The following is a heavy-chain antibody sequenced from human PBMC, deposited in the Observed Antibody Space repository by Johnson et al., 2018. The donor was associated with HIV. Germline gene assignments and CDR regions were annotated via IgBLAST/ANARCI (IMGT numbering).Heavy chain of an antibody. CDR2: IKQDGSEK. V-gene: IGHV3-7*01. Sequence: VQLVESGGGLVQPGGSLRLSCAASGFTFSSYWISWVRQAPGKGLEWVANIKQDGSEKYYVDSVKGRFTISRDNAKNSLYLQMNSLRAEDTAVYYCARDPFWLKAFDIWGQGTMVTVSS. J-gene: IGHJ3*02. CDR1: GFTFSSYW. CDR3: ARDPFWLKAFDI. D-gene: IGHD3-22*01.